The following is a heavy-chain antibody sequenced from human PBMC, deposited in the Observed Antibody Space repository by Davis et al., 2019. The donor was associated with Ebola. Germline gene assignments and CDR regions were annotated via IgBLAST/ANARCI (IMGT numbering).Heavy chain of an antibody. CDR2: INSDGSST. J-gene: IGHJ6*04. V-gene: IGHV3-74*01. D-gene: IGHD4-17*01. CDR3: ARSGGDYRVLYYYYGMDV. CDR1: GFTFSSYW. Sequence: GESLKISCAASGFTFSSYWMHWVRQAPGKGLVWVSRINSDGSSTSYADSVKGRFTISRDNAKNTLYLQMNSLRAEDTAVYYCARSGGDYRVLYYYYGMDVWGKGTTVTVSS.